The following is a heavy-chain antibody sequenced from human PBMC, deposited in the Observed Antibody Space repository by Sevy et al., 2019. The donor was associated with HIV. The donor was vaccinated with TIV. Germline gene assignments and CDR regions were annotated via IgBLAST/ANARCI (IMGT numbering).Heavy chain of an antibody. CDR3: AREDARPGRYYGSVSYSSPFDY. D-gene: IGHD3-10*01. CDR2: IYHSGST. V-gene: IGHV4-38-2*02. CDR1: GYSISSGYY. Sequence: SETLSLTCAVSGYSISSGYYWGWIRQPPGKGLEWIGSIYHSGSTYYNPSLKSRVTISVDTSMNQFSLKLSSVTAADTAVYYCAREDARPGRYYGSVSYSSPFDYWGQGTLVTVSS. J-gene: IGHJ4*02.